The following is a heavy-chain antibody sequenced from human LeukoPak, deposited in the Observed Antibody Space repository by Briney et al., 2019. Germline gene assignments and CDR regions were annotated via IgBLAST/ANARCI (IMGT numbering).Heavy chain of an antibody. J-gene: IGHJ4*02. V-gene: IGHV1-2*02. CDR2: INPNSGAT. CDR1: GYTFTGYY. CDR3: ARVFSIAAAGTGY. D-gene: IGHD6-13*01. Sequence: GASVKVSCRASGYTFTGYYMHWVRQAPGQGLEWMGWINPNSGATNYAQKFQGRVTMTRDTSTSTAYMELSRLRSDDTAVYYCARVFSIAAAGTGYWGQGTLVTVSS.